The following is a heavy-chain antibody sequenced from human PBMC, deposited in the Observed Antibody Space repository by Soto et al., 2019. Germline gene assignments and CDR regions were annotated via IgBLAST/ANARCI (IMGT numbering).Heavy chain of an antibody. CDR3: ARRYGGNLDY. Sequence: QVKLQESGPGLVKPSETLSLTCTVSGGPISSSYWSWIRQPPGKGLEWIGYIYYSGGTNYNPSLKSRVTISVDTSKYQFSLKLSSVTAADTAVYYCARRYGGNLDYWGQVTLVTVSS. D-gene: IGHD2-15*01. CDR2: IYYSGGT. CDR1: GGPISSSY. V-gene: IGHV4-59*08. J-gene: IGHJ4*02.